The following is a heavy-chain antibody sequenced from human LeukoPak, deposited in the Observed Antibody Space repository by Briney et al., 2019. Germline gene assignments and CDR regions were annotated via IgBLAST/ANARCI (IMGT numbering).Heavy chain of an antibody. CDR1: GGSFSNYA. CDR3: ARHVQYYYDSSGAWDMDV. Sequence: ASVKVSCKASGGSFSNYAFSWVRQAPGQGLEWMGRITPIVDIATYIQKFQGRVTITANKFTSTAYMELSSLTSEDTAVYYCARHVQYYYDSSGAWDMDVWGKGTTVTVSS. CDR2: ITPIVDIA. D-gene: IGHD3-22*01. V-gene: IGHV1-69*04. J-gene: IGHJ6*03.